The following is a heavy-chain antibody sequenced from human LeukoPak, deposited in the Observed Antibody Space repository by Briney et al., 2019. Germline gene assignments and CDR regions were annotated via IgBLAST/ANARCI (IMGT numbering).Heavy chain of an antibody. Sequence: SETLSLTCTVSGGSISSGGYYWSWIRQPPGKGLEWIGYIYYSGSTNYNPSLKSRVTISVDTSKNQFSLKLSSVTAADTAVYYCARDGGSGWPQYFDYWGQGTLVTVSS. J-gene: IGHJ4*02. CDR3: ARDGGSGWPQYFDY. CDR1: GGSISSGGYY. CDR2: IYYSGST. V-gene: IGHV4-61*08. D-gene: IGHD6-19*01.